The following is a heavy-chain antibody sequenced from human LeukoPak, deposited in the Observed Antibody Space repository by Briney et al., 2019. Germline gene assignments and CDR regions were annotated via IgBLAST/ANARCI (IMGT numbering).Heavy chain of an antibody. J-gene: IGHJ4*02. D-gene: IGHD4/OR15-4a*01. Sequence: PGGSLRLSCAASGFTFSVYAMHWVRQAPGKGLEWVAIISYDGSNKYYADSVKGRFTISRDNSKNTLYLQMNSLRADDTAVYYCARRAGAYSHPYDYWGQGTLVTVSS. CDR1: GFTFSVYA. V-gene: IGHV3-30*14. CDR3: ARRAGAYSHPYDY. CDR2: ISYDGSNK.